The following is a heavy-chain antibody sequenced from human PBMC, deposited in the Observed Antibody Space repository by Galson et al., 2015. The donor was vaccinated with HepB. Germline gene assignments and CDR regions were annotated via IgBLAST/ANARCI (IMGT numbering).Heavy chain of an antibody. CDR2: ISWNSGSI. CDR3: AKGAGYSFSPYYFDY. Sequence: SLRLSCAASGFAFDDYAMHWVRQAPGKGLEWVSGISWNSGSIDYADSVEGRFTISRDNAKNSLYLQMNSLRAEDTALYYCAKGAGYSFSPYYFDYWGQGTLVTVSS. J-gene: IGHJ4*02. V-gene: IGHV3-9*01. CDR1: GFAFDDYA. D-gene: IGHD5-18*01.